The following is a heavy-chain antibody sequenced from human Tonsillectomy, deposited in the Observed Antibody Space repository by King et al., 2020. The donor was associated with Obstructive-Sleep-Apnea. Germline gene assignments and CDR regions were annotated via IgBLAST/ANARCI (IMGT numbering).Heavy chain of an antibody. V-gene: IGHV2-5*01. CDR3: AHHQTYYYGSGSYPPFFQH. CDR2: IYSNDDN. J-gene: IGHJ1*01. D-gene: IGHD3-10*01. Sequence: ITLKESGPTLVKPTQTLTLTCTFSGFSLSTSGVGVGWIRQPPGKALEWLALIYSNDDNRYRPSLKSRLTITKDTSKNQVVLTMTNMDPVDTATYYCAHHQTYYYGSGSYPPFFQHWGQGTLVTVSS. CDR1: GFSLSTSGVG.